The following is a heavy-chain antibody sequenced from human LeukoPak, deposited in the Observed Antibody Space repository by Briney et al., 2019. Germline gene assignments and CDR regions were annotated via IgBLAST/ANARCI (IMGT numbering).Heavy chain of an antibody. Sequence: SETLSLTCTVSGGPIRDYYWSWIRQPPGKGLEWIGYVYYTGSTNYNPPLKSRLTISVDMSKNQFSLKLSSVTAADTAVYYCARHIVVVLAAQDAFDIWGQGTMVTVSS. V-gene: IGHV4-59*08. D-gene: IGHD2-15*01. J-gene: IGHJ3*02. CDR1: GGPIRDYY. CDR3: ARHIVVVLAAQDAFDI. CDR2: VYYTGST.